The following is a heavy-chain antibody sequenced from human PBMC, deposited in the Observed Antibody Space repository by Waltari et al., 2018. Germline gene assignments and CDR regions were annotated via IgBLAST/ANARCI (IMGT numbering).Heavy chain of an antibody. CDR1: GGSFSGYY. CDR3: ASLYGGNSAVTRGPRGDY. Sequence: QVQLQQWGAGLLKPSETLSLTCAVYGGSFSGYYWSWIRQPPGKGLEWIGEINHSGSTNYNPSLKSRVTISVDTSKNQFSLKLSSVTAADTAVYYCASLYGGNSAVTRGPRGDYWGQGTLVTVSS. D-gene: IGHD4-17*01. J-gene: IGHJ4*02. CDR2: INHSGST. V-gene: IGHV4-34*01.